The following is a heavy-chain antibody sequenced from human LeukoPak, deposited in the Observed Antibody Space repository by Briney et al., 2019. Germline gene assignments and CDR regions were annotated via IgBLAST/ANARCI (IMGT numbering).Heavy chain of an antibody. CDR2: IYHSGST. D-gene: IGHD3-3*01. V-gene: IGHV4-30-2*01. Sequence: PSETLSLTCAVSGGSISRGGYSWSWIRQPPGKGLEWIGYIYHSGSTYYNPSLKSRVTISVDTSKNQFSLKLSSVTAADTAVYYCAIGTYYDFWSGYCWGQGTLVTVSS. J-gene: IGHJ4*02. CDR3: AIGTYYDFWSGYC. CDR1: GGSISRGGYS.